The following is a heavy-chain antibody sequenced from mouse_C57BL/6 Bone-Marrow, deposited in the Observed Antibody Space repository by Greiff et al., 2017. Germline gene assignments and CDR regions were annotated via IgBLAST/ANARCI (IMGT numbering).Heavy chain of an antibody. CDR3: ARRAYYYGSSHLYYYAMDY. CDR2: IYWDDDK. D-gene: IGHD1-1*01. V-gene: IGHV8-12*01. Sequence: QVTLKESGPGILQSSQTLSLTCSFSGFSLSTSGMGVSWIRQPSGKGLEWLAHIYWDDDKRYNPSLKSRLTISKDTSRNQVFLKSTSVDTADTATYYCARRAYYYGSSHLYYYAMDYWGQGTSVTVPS. J-gene: IGHJ4*01. CDR1: GFSLSTSGMG.